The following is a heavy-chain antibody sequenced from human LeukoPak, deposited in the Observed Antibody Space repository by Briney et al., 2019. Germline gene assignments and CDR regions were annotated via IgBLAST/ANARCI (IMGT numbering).Heavy chain of an antibody. Sequence: GGSLRLSCAASGFTFRSYSMNWVRQAPGKGLDWISYITSSSSSIFYADSVKGRFTISRDNGKNSLHLQMNSLRVEDTAVYYCARDAGNYLQLWQGSIFDYWGQGTLVTVSS. CDR1: GFTFRSYS. V-gene: IGHV3-48*01. CDR2: ITSSSSSI. J-gene: IGHJ4*02. CDR3: ARDAGNYLQLWQGSIFDY. D-gene: IGHD5-18*01.